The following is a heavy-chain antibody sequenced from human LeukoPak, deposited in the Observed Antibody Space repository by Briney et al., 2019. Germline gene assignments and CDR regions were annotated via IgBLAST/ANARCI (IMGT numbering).Heavy chain of an antibody. Sequence: SETLSLTCTVSGGSISSYYWSWIRQPAGKGLEWIGRIYTSGNTNYNPSLKSRVTISVDKPKNQFSLKLSSVTAADTAVYYCARDYYDSSRQSFDYWGQGTLVTVSS. V-gene: IGHV4-4*07. CDR3: ARDYYDSSRQSFDY. CDR2: IYTSGNT. D-gene: IGHD3-22*01. J-gene: IGHJ4*02. CDR1: GGSISSYY.